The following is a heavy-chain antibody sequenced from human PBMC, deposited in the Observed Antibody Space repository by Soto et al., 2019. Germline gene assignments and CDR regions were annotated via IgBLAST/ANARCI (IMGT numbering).Heavy chain of an antibody. J-gene: IGHJ5*02. CDR3: AKSTGTTFPNWFDP. Sequence: GGSLRLSCAASGFTFSSYGMHWVRQAPGKGLEWVAVISYDGSNKYYADSVKGRFTISRDNSKNTLYLQMNSLRAEDTAVYYCAKSTGTTFPNWFDPWGQGTLVTVSS. D-gene: IGHD1-1*01. CDR2: ISYDGSNK. CDR1: GFTFSSYG. V-gene: IGHV3-30*18.